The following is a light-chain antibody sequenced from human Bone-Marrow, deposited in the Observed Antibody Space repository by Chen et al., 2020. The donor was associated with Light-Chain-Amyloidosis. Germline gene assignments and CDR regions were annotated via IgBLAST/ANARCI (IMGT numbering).Light chain of an antibody. CDR3: KQDGTSPLT. V-gene: IGKV3-20*01. CDR1: QTISSNY. CDR2: GSS. J-gene: IGKJ4*01. Sequence: EIVLTQSPGTLSLSPGEGANLSCRASQTISSNYLTWYQQKFGQAPRLLIYGSSSRATGIPDRVTGSGSGTECTITINRLEPEDFAMYYCKQDGTSPLTFGGGTKVEIK.